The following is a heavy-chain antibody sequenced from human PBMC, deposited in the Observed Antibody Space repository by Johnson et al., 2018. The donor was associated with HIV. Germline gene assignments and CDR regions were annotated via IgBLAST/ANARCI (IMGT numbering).Heavy chain of an antibody. CDR1: GFTFSSYA. Sequence: QMLLVESGGGVVQPGRSLRLSCAASGFTFSSYAMHWVRQAPGKGLEWVAVISYDGSNKYYADSVKGRFTISRDNSKNTLYLQMNSLRAEDTAVYYCARVMGATQVMVAFDIWGQGTMVTVSS. J-gene: IGHJ3*02. CDR3: ARVMGATQVMVAFDI. CDR2: ISYDGSNK. V-gene: IGHV3-30*04. D-gene: IGHD1-26*01.